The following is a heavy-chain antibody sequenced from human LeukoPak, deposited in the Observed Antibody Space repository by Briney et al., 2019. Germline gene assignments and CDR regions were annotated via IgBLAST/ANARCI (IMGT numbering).Heavy chain of an antibody. V-gene: IGHV3-30*02. CDR1: GFTFSSYW. D-gene: IGHD1-26*01. CDR2: IRYDGSNK. J-gene: IGHJ5*02. CDR3: AKPGSPPPYNWFDP. Sequence: GGSLRLSCAASGFTFSSYWMSWVRQAPGKGLEWVAFIRYDGSNKYYADSVKGRFTISRDNSKNTLYLQMNSLRAEDTAVYYCAKPGSPPPYNWFDPWGQGTLVTVSS.